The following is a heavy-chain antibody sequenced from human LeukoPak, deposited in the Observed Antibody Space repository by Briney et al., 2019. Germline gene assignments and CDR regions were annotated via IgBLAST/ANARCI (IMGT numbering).Heavy chain of an antibody. CDR1: GYTFTGYY. V-gene: IGHV1-2*04. J-gene: IGHJ4*02. CDR3: ARGTYYYDSSGRLFDY. CDR2: INPNSGGT. Sequence: GASVKVSCKASGYTFTGYYMHWVRQAPGQGLEWMGWINPNSGGTNYAQKFQGWVTMTRDTSISTAYMELSRLRSDDTAVYYCARGTYYYDSSGRLFDYWGQGTLVTVSS. D-gene: IGHD3-22*01.